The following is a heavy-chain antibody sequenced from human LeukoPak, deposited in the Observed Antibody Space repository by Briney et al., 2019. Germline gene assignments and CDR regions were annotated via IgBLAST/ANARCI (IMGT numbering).Heavy chain of an antibody. CDR1: GGSISSGSYY. CDR3: AIGPPDAPGVLAV. CDR2: IYTSGST. V-gene: IGHV4-61*02. D-gene: IGHD7-27*01. Sequence: PSETLSLTCTVSGGSISSGSYYWSWIRQPAGKGLEWIGRIYTSGSTNYNPSLKSRVTISVDTSKNQFSLKLSSVTAADTAVYFCAIGPPDAPGVLAVWGKGTTVTISS. J-gene: IGHJ6*04.